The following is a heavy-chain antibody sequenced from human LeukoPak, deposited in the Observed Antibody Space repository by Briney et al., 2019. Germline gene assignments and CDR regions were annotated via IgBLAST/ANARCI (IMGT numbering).Heavy chain of an antibody. CDR2: ISNDGSKK. D-gene: IGHD5-18*01. Sequence: GGSLRLSCAASGFAFSSYGMHWVRQAPGKGLYWVAVISNDGSKKYYADSVKGRFTISGDNSKNTLSLQVSSLRTEDTAVYYCAKDRYSYAFEYSDSWGQGTLVTVSS. V-gene: IGHV3-30*18. CDR3: AKDRYSYAFEYSDS. J-gene: IGHJ4*02. CDR1: GFAFSSYG.